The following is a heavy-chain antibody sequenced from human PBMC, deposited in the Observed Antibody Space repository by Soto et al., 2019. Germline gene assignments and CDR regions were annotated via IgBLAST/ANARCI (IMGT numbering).Heavy chain of an antibody. V-gene: IGHV3-11*01. CDR1: GFTISSRDNH. J-gene: IGHJ6*02. D-gene: IGHD3-16*01. Sequence: PGGSLRLSCAASGFTISSRDNHAMSWVRQAPGKGPEWVSYISGGGTSIYYADSVKGRFSVSRDNAKTSLYLQMNSLRAEDTAVYYCAKLGSLGHPYYYGMDVWGPGTTVTVSS. CDR3: AKLGSLGHPYYYGMDV. CDR2: ISGGGTSI.